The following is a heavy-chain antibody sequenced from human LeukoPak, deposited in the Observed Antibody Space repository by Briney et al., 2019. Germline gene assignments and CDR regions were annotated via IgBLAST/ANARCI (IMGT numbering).Heavy chain of an antibody. CDR1: AFAFGDYV. J-gene: IGHJ4*02. D-gene: IGHD3-22*01. CDR2: IRSKAYGGTT. CDR3: SSLSSVDY. V-gene: IGHV3-49*04. Sequence: GGSLRLSCTASAFAFGDYVLSWVRQAPGKGLEWVGFIRSKAYGGTTEYAASVKGRFIISRDDSKNIAYLQMNSLKAEDTGVYYCSSLSSVDYWGQGALVTVSS.